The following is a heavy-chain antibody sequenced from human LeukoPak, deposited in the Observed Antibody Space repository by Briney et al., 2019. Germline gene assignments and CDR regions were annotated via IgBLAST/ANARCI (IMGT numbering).Heavy chain of an antibody. Sequence: GGSLRLSCAASGFTFSSYSMNWVRQAPGKGLEWVSSISSSSSYIYYADSVKGRFTISGDNAKNSLYLQMNSLRAEDTAVYYCARDLIAAAGTDYYYYGMDVWGKGTTVTVSS. CDR1: GFTFSSYS. CDR2: ISSSSSYI. D-gene: IGHD6-13*01. J-gene: IGHJ6*04. V-gene: IGHV3-21*01. CDR3: ARDLIAAAGTDYYYYGMDV.